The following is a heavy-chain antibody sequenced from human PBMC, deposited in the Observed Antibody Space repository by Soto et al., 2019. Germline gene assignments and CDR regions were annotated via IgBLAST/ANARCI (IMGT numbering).Heavy chain of an antibody. CDR1: GDSISRIDYY. J-gene: IGHJ3*02. V-gene: IGHV4-31*03. D-gene: IGHD2-15*01. Sequence: SENLSLTCSVSGDSISRIDYYWTWIRQHPEKGLEWIGNIYFRGNTYYSPSLESRLTISVDTSKNQFSLKLTSVTAADTAVYYCAREGGSYFSVGYLIRGAFDIWGQGTMVPVS. CDR2: IYFRGNT. CDR3: AREGGSYFSVGYLIRGAFDI.